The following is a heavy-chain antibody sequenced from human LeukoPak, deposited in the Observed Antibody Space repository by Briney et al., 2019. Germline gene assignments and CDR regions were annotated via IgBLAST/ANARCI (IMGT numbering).Heavy chain of an antibody. CDR2: INTVASFI. Sequence: PGGSLRLSRAASGFTLTSYSFNWVRQAPGKGLEWVSSINTVASFIYYADSVKGRFTISRDDADNSLYLQMNSLRAEDTAVYFCVRLRRNSDRSGFYYYYDNWGQGTLVTVSS. CDR3: VRLRRNSDRSGFYYYYDN. V-gene: IGHV3-21*01. CDR1: GFTLTSYS. D-gene: IGHD3-22*01. J-gene: IGHJ4*02.